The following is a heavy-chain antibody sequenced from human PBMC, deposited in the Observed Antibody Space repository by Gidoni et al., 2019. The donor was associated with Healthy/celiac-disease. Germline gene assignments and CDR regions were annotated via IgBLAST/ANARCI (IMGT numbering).Heavy chain of an antibody. D-gene: IGHD5-12*01. CDR1: GFTFSSYA. CDR2: ISGTGGTT. Sequence: EVQLLESGGGLVQPGGSLRLSCAASGFTFSSYAMSWVRQAPGEGLEWVSVISGTGGTTSYTDSVKGRFTISRDNSKNTLFLQMNSLRAEDTAVYYCAKTPTYSGYGNPHDYWGQGTLVTVSS. CDR3: AKTPTYSGYGNPHDY. V-gene: IGHV3-23*01. J-gene: IGHJ4*02.